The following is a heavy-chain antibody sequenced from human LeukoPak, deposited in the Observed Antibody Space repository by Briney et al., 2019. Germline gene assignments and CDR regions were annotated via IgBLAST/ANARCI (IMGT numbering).Heavy chain of an antibody. Sequence: GGSLRLSCAASGFTFSTYGMNWVRQAPGKGLEWVSGISGSGGSTYYADSVKGRFTISRDNSKNTLYLQMNSLRAEDTAVYYCTRDFRNYGFDPWGQGTLVTVSS. V-gene: IGHV3-23*01. D-gene: IGHD3-10*01. CDR2: ISGSGGST. CDR1: GFTFSTYG. J-gene: IGHJ5*02. CDR3: TRDFRNYGFDP.